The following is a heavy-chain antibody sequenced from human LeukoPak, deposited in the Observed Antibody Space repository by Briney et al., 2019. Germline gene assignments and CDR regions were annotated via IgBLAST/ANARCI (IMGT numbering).Heavy chain of an antibody. CDR1: GGSISSGDYY. CDR3: ARDKVGMKYFDY. CDR2: INYSGST. Sequence: SQTLSLTCTVSGGSISSGDYYWSWIRQPPGTGLEWIGYINYSGSTYYNPSLKSRVTISVDTSKNQFSLKLSSVTAADTAVYYCARDKVGMKYFDYWGQGTLVTVSS. D-gene: IGHD1-14*01. J-gene: IGHJ4*02. V-gene: IGHV4-30-4*01.